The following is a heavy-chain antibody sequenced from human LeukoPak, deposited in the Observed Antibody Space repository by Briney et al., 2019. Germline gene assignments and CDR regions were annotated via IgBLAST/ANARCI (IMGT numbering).Heavy chain of an antibody. V-gene: IGHV4-59*01. CDR3: ASGGGPHYFDY. CDR2: IYYSGST. J-gene: IGHJ4*02. D-gene: IGHD3-16*01. Sequence: PSETLSLTCTVSGGSISSYYWSWIRQPPGKGLEWIGYIYYSGSTNYNPSLKSRVTISVDTSKNQFSLKLSSVTAADTAVYYCASGGGPHYFDYWGQGTLVTVSS. CDR1: GGSISSYY.